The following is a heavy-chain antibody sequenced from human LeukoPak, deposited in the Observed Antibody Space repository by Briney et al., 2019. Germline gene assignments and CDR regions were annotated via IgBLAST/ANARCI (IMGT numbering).Heavy chain of an antibody. D-gene: IGHD1-26*01. CDR2: ISGSGGST. Sequence: PGGSLRLPCAASGFTFSSYAMSWVRQAPGKGLEWVSGISGSGGSTYYADSVKGRFTISRDNSKNTLYLQMNSLRAGDTAVYYCAKAMGATLFDYWGQGTLVTVSS. V-gene: IGHV3-23*01. CDR3: AKAMGATLFDY. CDR1: GFTFSSYA. J-gene: IGHJ4*02.